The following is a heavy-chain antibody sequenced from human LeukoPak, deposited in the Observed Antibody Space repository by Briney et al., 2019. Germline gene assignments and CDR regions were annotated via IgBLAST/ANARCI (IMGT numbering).Heavy chain of an antibody. Sequence: ASVKVSCKVSGCTLTELSMHWVRQAPGKGLEWMGGFDPEDGETIYAQKFQGRVTMTEDTSTDTAYMELSSLRSEDTAVYYCATVPHRVYSSSWYFDYWGQGTLVTVSS. D-gene: IGHD6-13*01. V-gene: IGHV1-24*01. J-gene: IGHJ4*02. CDR2: FDPEDGET. CDR3: ATVPHRVYSSSWYFDY. CDR1: GCTLTELS.